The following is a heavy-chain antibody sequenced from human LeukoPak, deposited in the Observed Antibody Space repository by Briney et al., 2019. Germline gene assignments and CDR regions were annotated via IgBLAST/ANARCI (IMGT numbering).Heavy chain of an antibody. CDR1: GFTFSNYA. CDR3: AGRITGYSSGYVY. Sequence: TGGSLRLSCVGSGFTFSNYAMSWVRQAPGKGLDWVSVISGSAHKIRYADSVKGRFTISRDNSENTVYLQMNNLRAEDTAVYYCAGRITGYSSGYVYWGQGTLATVSS. J-gene: IGHJ4*02. D-gene: IGHD5-18*01. V-gene: IGHV3-23*01. CDR2: ISGSAHKI.